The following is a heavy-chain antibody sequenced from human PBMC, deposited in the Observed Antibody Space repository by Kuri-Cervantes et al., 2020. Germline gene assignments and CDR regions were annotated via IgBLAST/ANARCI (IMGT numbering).Heavy chain of an antibody. CDR3: ARGTIAVAGGGFDY. V-gene: IGHV3-30*03. J-gene: IGHJ4*02. Sequence: GGSLRLSCAASGFTFSSYGMHWVRQAPGKGLEWVAVISYDGSNKYYADSVKGRFTISRDNSKNTLYLQMNSLRAEDTAVYYCARGTIAVAGGGFDYWGQGTLVTVSS. D-gene: IGHD6-19*01. CDR1: GFTFSSYG. CDR2: ISYDGSNK.